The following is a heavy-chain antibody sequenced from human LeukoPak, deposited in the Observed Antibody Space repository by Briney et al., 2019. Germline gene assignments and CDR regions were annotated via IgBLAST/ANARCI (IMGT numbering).Heavy chain of an antibody. D-gene: IGHD6-19*01. J-gene: IGHJ4*02. CDR3: VKSAIWGSGWYYFDY. CDR1: GFTFSSYA. V-gene: IGHV3-23*01. Sequence: SGGSLRLSCAASGFTFSSYAMSWVRQAPGKGLEWVSAISGSDGSTYYADSVKGRFTISRDNSKNTLYLQMNSLRAEDTAVYYCVKSAIWGSGWYYFDYWGQGTLVTVSS. CDR2: ISGSDGST.